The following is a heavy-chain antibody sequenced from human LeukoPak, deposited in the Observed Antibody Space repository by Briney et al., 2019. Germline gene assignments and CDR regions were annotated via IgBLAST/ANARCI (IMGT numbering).Heavy chain of an antibody. J-gene: IGHJ4*02. CDR3: ARDTAMVGLVDY. V-gene: IGHV4-61*01. D-gene: IGHD5-18*01. Sequence: PSETLSLTCTVSGGSVSSGSYYWSWIRQPPGKGLEWIGYIYYSGSTNYNPSLQSRVTISVDTSKNQFSLKLSSVTAADTAVYYCARDTAMVGLVDYWGQGTLVTVSS. CDR2: IYYSGST. CDR1: GGSVSSGSYY.